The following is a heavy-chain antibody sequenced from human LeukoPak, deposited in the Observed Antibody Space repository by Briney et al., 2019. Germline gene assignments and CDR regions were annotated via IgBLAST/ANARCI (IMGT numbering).Heavy chain of an antibody. D-gene: IGHD4-17*01. CDR3: ARDRLYGDPIDY. Sequence: ASVKVSCKASGYTFTGYYMHWVRQAPGQGLKWMGWISPNSGGTNYAQKFQGRVTMTRDTSITTAYMELSRLRSDDTAVYYCARDRLYGDPIDYWGQGTLVTVSS. CDR1: GYTFTGYY. CDR2: ISPNSGGT. V-gene: IGHV1-2*02. J-gene: IGHJ4*02.